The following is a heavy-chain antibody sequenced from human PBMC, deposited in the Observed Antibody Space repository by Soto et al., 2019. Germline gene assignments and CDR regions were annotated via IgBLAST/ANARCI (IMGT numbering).Heavy chain of an antibody. V-gene: IGHV2-5*01. J-gene: IGHJ5*02. CDR3: AHREWVLGVNWFDP. D-gene: IGHD1-26*01. CDR2: IYWNDDK. CDR1: GFSLSSIGVG. Sequence: SGPTLVNPTQTLTLTCTFSGFSLSSIGVGVGWIRQPPGKALDWLALIYWNDDKRYSPSLKSRLTITKDTSKNQVVLTMTNMDPVDTATYYCAHREWVLGVNWFDPGGQGTRVT.